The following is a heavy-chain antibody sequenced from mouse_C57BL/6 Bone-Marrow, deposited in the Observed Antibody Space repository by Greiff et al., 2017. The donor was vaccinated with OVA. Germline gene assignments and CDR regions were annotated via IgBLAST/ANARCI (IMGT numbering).Heavy chain of an antibody. CDR3: ARREVTTVEDWYFDV. D-gene: IGHD1-1*01. CDR2: INPNNGGT. J-gene: IGHJ1*03. Sequence: EVQLQESGPELVKPGASVKIPCKASGYTFTDYNMDWVKQSHGKSLEWIGDINPNNGGTIYNQKFKGKATLTVDKSSSTAYMELRSLTSEDTAVYYCARREVTTVEDWYFDVWGTGTTVTVSS. CDR1: GYTFTDYN. V-gene: IGHV1-18*01.